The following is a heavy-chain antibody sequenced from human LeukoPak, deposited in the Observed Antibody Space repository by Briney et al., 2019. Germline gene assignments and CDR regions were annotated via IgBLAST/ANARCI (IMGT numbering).Heavy chain of an antibody. CDR3: ARDHSSGWYGSNWFDP. J-gene: IGHJ5*02. D-gene: IGHD6-19*01. CDR1: GYSFTSFG. V-gene: IGHV1-18*01. Sequence: GASVKVSCKTSGYSFTSFGISWVRQAPGQGLEWMGWISAYNGNTNYAQKLQGRVTMTTDTSTSTAYMELRSLRSDDTAVYYCARDHSSGWYGSNWFDPWGQGTLVTVSS. CDR2: ISAYNGNT.